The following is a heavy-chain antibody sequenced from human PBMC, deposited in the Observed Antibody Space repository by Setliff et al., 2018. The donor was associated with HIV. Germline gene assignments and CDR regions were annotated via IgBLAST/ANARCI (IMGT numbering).Heavy chain of an antibody. Sequence: ASVKVSCKASEYNFTKYSMHWVRQAPGQSLEWMGWINGGNGNTKYSQRFLARVTFTRDTSASTAYMELSSLRSEDTAVYYCARERRGCTSNSCYVDAFDLWGQGTMVTVSS. D-gene: IGHD2-2*01. CDR1: EYNFTKYS. J-gene: IGHJ3*01. CDR2: INGGNGNT. V-gene: IGHV1-3*01. CDR3: ARERRGCTSNSCYVDAFDL.